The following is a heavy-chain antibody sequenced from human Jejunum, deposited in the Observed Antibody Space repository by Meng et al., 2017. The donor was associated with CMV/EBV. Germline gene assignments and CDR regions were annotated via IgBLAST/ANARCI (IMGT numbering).Heavy chain of an antibody. CDR1: GGPISGYY. D-gene: IGHD3-16*01. J-gene: IGHJ5*02. CDR3: ARECVGEAYDCQWNYWFDP. Sequence: VQVQESGPGLVRASETMSLTCSVSGGPISGYYWSWVRQPAGKRLEWIGRFHPGGTTNYNPSLENRITVSVDSSKNQFFLKLTSVTAADTAIYYCARECVGEAYDCQWNYWFDPWGRGTLVTVSS. V-gene: IGHV4-4*07. CDR2: FHPGGTT.